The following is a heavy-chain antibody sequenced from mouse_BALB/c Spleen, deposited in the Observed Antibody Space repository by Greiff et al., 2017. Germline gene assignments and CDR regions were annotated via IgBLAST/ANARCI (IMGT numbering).Heavy chain of an antibody. D-gene: IGHD1-1*01. V-gene: IGHV5-6-5*01. CDR1: GFTFSSYA. Sequence: DVKLVESGGGLVKPGGSLKLSCAASGFTFSSYAMSWVRQTPEKRLEWVASISSGGSTYYPDSVKGRFTISRDNARNILYLQMSSLRSEDTAMYYCAGDYGSSYGHAMDYWGQGTSVTVSS. CDR2: ISSGGST. J-gene: IGHJ4*01. CDR3: AGDYGSSYGHAMDY.